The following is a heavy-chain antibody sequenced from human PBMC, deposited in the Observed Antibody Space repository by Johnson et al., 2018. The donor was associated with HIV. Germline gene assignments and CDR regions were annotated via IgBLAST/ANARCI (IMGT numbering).Heavy chain of an antibody. CDR3: ARRKLGYCSGGSCYAAFYI. J-gene: IGHJ3*02. D-gene: IGHD2-15*01. V-gene: IGHV3-7*01. CDR2: IRQDGSEK. CDR1: GFTFSSYW. Sequence: VQLVESGGGLVQPGGSLRLSCAASGFTFSSYWMSLVRQAPGKGLEWVANIRQDGSEKYYVDSVKGRFTIARDNAKNSLYLQMNSLRAEDTAVYYCARRKLGYCSGGSCYAAFYIWGQGTMVTVSS.